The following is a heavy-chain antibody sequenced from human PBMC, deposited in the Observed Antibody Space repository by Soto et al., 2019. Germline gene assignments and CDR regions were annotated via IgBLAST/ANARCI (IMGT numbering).Heavy chain of an antibody. CDR1: GGTFSSYT. Sequence: QVQLVQSGAEVKKPGSSVKVSCKASGGTFSSYTISWVRQAPGQGLEWMGRIIPILGIANYAQKFQGRVTIXXDXSXXTAYMELSSLRSEDTAVYYCARGPVVAAAVGLFDYWGQGTLVTVSS. D-gene: IGHD2-15*01. CDR3: ARGPVVAAAVGLFDY. CDR2: IIPILGIA. J-gene: IGHJ4*02. V-gene: IGHV1-69*02.